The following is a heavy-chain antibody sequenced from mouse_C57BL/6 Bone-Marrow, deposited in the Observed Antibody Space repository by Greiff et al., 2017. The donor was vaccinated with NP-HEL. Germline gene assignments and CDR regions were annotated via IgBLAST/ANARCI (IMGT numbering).Heavy chain of an antibody. Sequence: QVQLQQSGAELARPGASVKLSCKASGYTFTSYGISWVKQRTGQGLEWIGEIYPRSGNTYYNEKFKGKATLTADKSSSTAYMELRSLTSEDSAVYFCARWTLYYAMDYGGQGTSVTVSA. V-gene: IGHV1-81*01. CDR1: GYTFTSYG. J-gene: IGHJ4*01. CDR3: ARWTLYYAMDY. CDR2: IYPRSGNT.